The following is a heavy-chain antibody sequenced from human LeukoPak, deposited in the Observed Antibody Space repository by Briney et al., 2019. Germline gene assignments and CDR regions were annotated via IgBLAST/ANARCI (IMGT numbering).Heavy chain of an antibody. V-gene: IGHV4-59*01. Sequence: SGTLSLTCTVSGGSISSYYLSWVRQPPGKGLEWIWYIYYSGGTPYNPSLKSRVTISVDTSKNQFSLKLSSVTAAATAVYYCARVVSTYYDYVWGSYRVFYFDYWGQGTLGTVSS. J-gene: IGHJ4*02. CDR1: GGSISSYY. D-gene: IGHD3-16*02. CDR2: IYYSGGT. CDR3: ARVVSTYYDYVWGSYRVFYFDY.